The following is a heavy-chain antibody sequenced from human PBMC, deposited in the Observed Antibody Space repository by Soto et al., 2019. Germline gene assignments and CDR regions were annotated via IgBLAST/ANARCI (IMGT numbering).Heavy chain of an antibody. CDR1: GGTFSSYA. D-gene: IGHD2-2*02. J-gene: IGHJ6*02. CDR3: ARDIPRTFDYYYGMDV. CDR2: IIPIFGTA. V-gene: IGHV1-69*13. Sequence: SVKVSCKASGGTFSSYAISWVRQAPGQGLGWMGGIIPIFGTANYAQKFQGRVTITADESTSTAYMELSSLRSEDTAVYYCARDIPRTFDYYYGMDVWGQGTTVTVSS.